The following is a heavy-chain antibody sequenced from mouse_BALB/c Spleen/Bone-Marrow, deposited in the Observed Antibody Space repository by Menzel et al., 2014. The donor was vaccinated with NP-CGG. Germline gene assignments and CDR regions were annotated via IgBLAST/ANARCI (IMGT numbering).Heavy chain of an antibody. CDR1: RYTFTDYV. J-gene: IGHJ2*01. Sequence: VQLQQSGLELVKPGASVKMSCKASRYTFTDYVISWVKQRTGQGLEWIGEIYPGSGSTYYNEKFKGKATLTADKSSNTAYMQLSSLTSEDSAVYFCARGYYGSSYYFDYWDQGTTTTIAS. D-gene: IGHD1-1*01. CDR2: IYPGSGST. CDR3: ARGYYGSSYYFDY. V-gene: IGHV1-77*01.